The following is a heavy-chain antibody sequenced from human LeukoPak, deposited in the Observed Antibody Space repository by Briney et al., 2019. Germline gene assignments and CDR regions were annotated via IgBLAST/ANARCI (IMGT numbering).Heavy chain of an antibody. Sequence: GGSLRLSCAASGFTFSSYDMHWVRQAPGRGLEWVADISYDGSNKYYADSVKGRFTISRDNSKNTLYLQMNSLRAEDTAVYYCAKLYSSSSRGGYYWGQGTLVTVSS. D-gene: IGHD6-13*01. CDR3: AKLYSSSSRGGYY. CDR1: GFTFSSYD. V-gene: IGHV3-30*18. J-gene: IGHJ4*02. CDR2: ISYDGSNK.